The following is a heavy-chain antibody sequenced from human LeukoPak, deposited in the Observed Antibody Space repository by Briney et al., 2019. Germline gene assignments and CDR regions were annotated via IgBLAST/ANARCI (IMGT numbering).Heavy chain of an antibody. V-gene: IGHV5-51*01. Sequence: KHGESLKISCKGSGYSFTSYWIGWVRQMPGKGLEWMGIIYPGDSDTRYSPSFQGQVTISADKSISAAYLQWSSLNASDTAMYYCARHPVYAIGWFDPWGQGTLVTVSS. CDR1: GYSFTSYW. CDR2: IYPGDSDT. D-gene: IGHD2-8*01. CDR3: ARHPVYAIGWFDP. J-gene: IGHJ5*02.